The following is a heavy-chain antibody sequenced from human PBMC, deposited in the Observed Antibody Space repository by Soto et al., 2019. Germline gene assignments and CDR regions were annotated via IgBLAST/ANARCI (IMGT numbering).Heavy chain of an antibody. CDR3: ARSRSGDYTLASFDM. CDR1: GFTCSNYA. Sequence: GGSLRLSCTASGFTCSNYAMTWVRQAPGKGLEWVSGIRSSGGNTHYSDSVKGRFTISRDNSKNTLNLQLTGLRAEDTAIYYCARSRSGDYTLASFDMWGQGTMVTVSS. V-gene: IGHV3-23*01. CDR2: IRSSGGNT. J-gene: IGHJ3*02. D-gene: IGHD4-17*01.